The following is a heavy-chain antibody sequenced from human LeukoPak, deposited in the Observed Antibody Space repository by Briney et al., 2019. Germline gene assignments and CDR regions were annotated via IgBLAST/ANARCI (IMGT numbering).Heavy chain of an antibody. CDR3: ARGGCGGDCPYYYYMDV. J-gene: IGHJ6*03. Sequence: PGGSLRLSCAASGFTFSSYSMNWVRQAPGKGLEWVSSISSSSSYIYYADSVKGRFTISRDNAKNSLYLQMNSLRAEDTAVYYCARGGCGGDCPYYYYMDVWGKGTTVTVSS. CDR1: GFTFSSYS. V-gene: IGHV3-21*01. CDR2: ISSSSSYI. D-gene: IGHD2-21*01.